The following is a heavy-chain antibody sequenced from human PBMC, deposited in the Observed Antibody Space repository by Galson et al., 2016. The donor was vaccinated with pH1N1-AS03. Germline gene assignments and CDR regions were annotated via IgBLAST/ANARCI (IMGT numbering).Heavy chain of an antibody. CDR3: ARDPRGPCSSASCTPTHYFGMDV. CDR1: GYIFTGFY. V-gene: IGHV1-2*04. D-gene: IGHD3-10*02. J-gene: IGHJ6*02. CDR2: INPNNGVT. Sequence: SVKVSCKASGYIFTGFYVHWVRQAPGQGLEWMGWINPNNGVTNYAQKFQAWVTMTGDTSISTAYMELSGLKSDDTAVYYCARDPRGPCSSASCTPTHYFGMDVWGQGTTVIVSS.